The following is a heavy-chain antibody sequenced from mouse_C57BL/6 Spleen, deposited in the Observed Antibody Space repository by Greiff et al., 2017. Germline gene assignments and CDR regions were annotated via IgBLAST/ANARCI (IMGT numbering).Heavy chain of an antibody. J-gene: IGHJ4*01. Sequence: QVQLKESGPGLVQPSQSLSITCTVSGFSLTSYGVHWVRQSPGKGLEWLGVIWSGGSTDYNAAFISRLSISKDNSKSQVFFKMNSLQADDTAIYYCAPPYDYDGAPYAMDYWGQGTSVTVSS. D-gene: IGHD2-4*01. V-gene: IGHV2-2*01. CDR2: IWSGGST. CDR3: APPYDYDGAPYAMDY. CDR1: GFSLTSYG.